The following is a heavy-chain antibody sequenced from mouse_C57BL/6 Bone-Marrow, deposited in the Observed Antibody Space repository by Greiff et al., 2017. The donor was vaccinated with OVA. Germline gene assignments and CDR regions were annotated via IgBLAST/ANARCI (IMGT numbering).Heavy chain of an antibody. CDR1: GYTFTSYR. D-gene: IGHD1-2*01. Sequence: QVQLQQPGAELVRPGTSVKLSCKASGYTFTSYRMHWVKQRPGQGLEWIGVIDPSDSYTNYNQKFKGKATLTVDTSSSTAYMQLSSRTSEDSAVYYCARGGWLLRRFAYWGQGTLVTVSA. CDR2: IDPSDSYT. V-gene: IGHV1-59*01. CDR3: ARGGWLLRRFAY. J-gene: IGHJ3*01.